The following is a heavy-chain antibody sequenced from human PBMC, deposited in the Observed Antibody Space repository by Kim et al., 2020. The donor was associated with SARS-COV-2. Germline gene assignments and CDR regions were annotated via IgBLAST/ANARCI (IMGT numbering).Heavy chain of an antibody. J-gene: IGHJ4*02. CDR2: IYPNGDTT. CDR3: AKDQVADSGWDLDY. Sequence: GGSLRLSCEASGFIFSSVSMSWVRQAPGKGLEWVSAIYPNGDTTYYADSVRGRFTVSRDNSRNTVYLQMSSLRVEDTAIYYCAKDQVADSGWDLDYWGQGTLVTVSP. V-gene: IGHV3-23*01. CDR1: GFIFSSVS. D-gene: IGHD6-19*01.